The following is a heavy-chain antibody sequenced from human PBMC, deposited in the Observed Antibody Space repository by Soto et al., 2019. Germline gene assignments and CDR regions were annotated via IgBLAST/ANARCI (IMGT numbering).Heavy chain of an antibody. CDR2: ISWNSGSI. J-gene: IGHJ3*02. D-gene: IGHD6-13*01. CDR3: AKDAGMAAAGWYDAFDI. Sequence: EVQLVESGGGLVQPGRSLRLSCAASGFTFDDYAMHWVRQAAGKGLEWVSGISWNSGSIGYADSVKGRFTISRDNAKNFLYLQMNSLRAEDTALYYCAKDAGMAAAGWYDAFDIWGQGTMVTVSS. V-gene: IGHV3-9*01. CDR1: GFTFDDYA.